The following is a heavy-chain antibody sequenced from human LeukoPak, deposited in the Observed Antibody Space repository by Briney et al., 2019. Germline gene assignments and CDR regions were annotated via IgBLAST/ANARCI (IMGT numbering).Heavy chain of an antibody. V-gene: IGHV3-30*18. Sequence: GGSLRLSCAASGFIFSNYGMHWVRQAPGKGLEWVAVISYDGSNKYYADSVKGRFTISRDNSRNTLYLQMNSLRAEDTAVYYCAKDDPTGRYLWGQGTLVPVSS. CDR1: GFIFSNYG. J-gene: IGHJ4*02. D-gene: IGHD1-26*01. CDR2: ISYDGSNK. CDR3: AKDDPTGRYL.